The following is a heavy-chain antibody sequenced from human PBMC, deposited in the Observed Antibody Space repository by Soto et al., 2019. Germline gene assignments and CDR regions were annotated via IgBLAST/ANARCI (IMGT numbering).Heavy chain of an antibody. CDR3: AVAAAGTVWFDP. CDR1: GGSFSGYY. J-gene: IGHJ5*02. D-gene: IGHD6-13*01. CDR2: INHSGST. Sequence: QVQLQQWGAGLLKPSETLSLTCAVYGGSFSGYYWSWIRQPPGKGLEWIGEINHSGSTNYNPSLKSRVTISVDTSKNQFSLKLSSVTAADTAVYYCAVAAAGTVWFDPWGQGTLVTVSS. V-gene: IGHV4-34*01.